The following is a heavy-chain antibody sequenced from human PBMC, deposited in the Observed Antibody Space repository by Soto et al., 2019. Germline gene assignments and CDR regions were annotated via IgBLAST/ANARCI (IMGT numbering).Heavy chain of an antibody. CDR2: IYSDDNT. CDR3: ARDWNGDKYFDF. Sequence: DVQLVKSGGGLIQPGGSLRLSCAASGITATNGHMSWVRQAPGKGLEWVSVIYSDDNTYYADSVKGRFTISRDTSKNTVYLQMNSLRAEDTAVYYCARDWNGDKYFDFWDQGILVTVSS. J-gene: IGHJ4*02. CDR1: GITATNGH. V-gene: IGHV3-53*01. D-gene: IGHD4-17*01.